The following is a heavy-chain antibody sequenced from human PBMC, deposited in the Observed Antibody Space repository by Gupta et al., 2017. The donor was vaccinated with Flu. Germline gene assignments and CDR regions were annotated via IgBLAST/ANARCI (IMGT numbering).Heavy chain of an antibody. D-gene: IGHD6-13*01. J-gene: IGHJ4*02. CDR3: AKDRSGNPAIDY. V-gene: IGHV3-23*01. CDR2: VGAGGDRT. CDR1: GLTFSDYA. Sequence: EVQLLEPGGGLVQPGGSLRLSCAASGLTFSDYAMNWVRQAPGKGLEWVSTVGAGGDRTYYADSVMGRFTISRDNSKNTLYLQMNSLRGDDTAVYYCAKDRSGNPAIDYWGQGTLVTVSA.